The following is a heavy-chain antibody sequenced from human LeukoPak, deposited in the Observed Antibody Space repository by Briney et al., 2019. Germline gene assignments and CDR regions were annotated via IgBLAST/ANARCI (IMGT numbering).Heavy chain of an antibody. Sequence: GASVKVSCKASGGTFSSYAISWVRQAPGQGLEWMGGIIPIFGTANYAQKFQGRVTITTDESTSTAYMELSSLRSEDTAVYYCARLESEGYYDGSGTGYWGQGTLVTVSS. CDR1: GGTFSSYA. CDR3: ARLESEGYYDGSGTGY. D-gene: IGHD3-22*01. V-gene: IGHV1-69*05. CDR2: IIPIFGTA. J-gene: IGHJ4*02.